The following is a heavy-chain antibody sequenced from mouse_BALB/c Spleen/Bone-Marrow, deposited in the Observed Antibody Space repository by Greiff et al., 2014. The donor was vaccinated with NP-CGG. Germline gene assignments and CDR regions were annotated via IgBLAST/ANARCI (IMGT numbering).Heavy chain of an antibody. Sequence: EVKLMESGAELVKPGASVKLSCTASGFNIKDTYMHWVKQRPEQGLEWIGRIDPANGNTKYDPKFQGKATITADTSSNTAYLQLSSLTSEDTAVYYCARYNYGSSQFAYWGQETLVTVSA. CDR2: IDPANGNT. CDR3: ARYNYGSSQFAY. D-gene: IGHD1-1*01. V-gene: IGHV14-3*02. J-gene: IGHJ3*01. CDR1: GFNIKDTY.